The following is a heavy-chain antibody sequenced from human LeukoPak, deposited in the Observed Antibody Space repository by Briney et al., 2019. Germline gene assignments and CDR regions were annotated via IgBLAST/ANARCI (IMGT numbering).Heavy chain of an antibody. J-gene: IGHJ4*02. V-gene: IGHV1-69*01. D-gene: IGHD5-18*01. CDR3: AISTKRGYSYGFDY. CDR1: GGTFSSYA. CDR2: IIPIFGTA. Sequence: EASVKVSCKASGGTFSSYAISWVRQAPGQGLEWMGGIIPIFGTANYAQKFQGRVTITADESTSTAYMELSSLRSEDTAVYYCAISTKRGYSYGFDYWGQETLVTVSS.